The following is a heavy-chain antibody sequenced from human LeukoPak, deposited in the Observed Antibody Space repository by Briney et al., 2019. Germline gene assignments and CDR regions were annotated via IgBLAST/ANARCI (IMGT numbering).Heavy chain of an antibody. J-gene: IGHJ5*02. V-gene: IGHV4-61*02. Sequence: SETLSLTCTVSGGSISSGSYYWSWIRQPAGKGLEWIGRIYTSGSTNYNPSLKSRVTISVDTSKNQFSLKLSFVTAADTAVYYCARTVTGTTWFDPWGQGTLVTVSS. CDR3: ARTVTGTTWFDP. CDR1: GGSISSGSYY. CDR2: IYTSGST. D-gene: IGHD1-7*01.